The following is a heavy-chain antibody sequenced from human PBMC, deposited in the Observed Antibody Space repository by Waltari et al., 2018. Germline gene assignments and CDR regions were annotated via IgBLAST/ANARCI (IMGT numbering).Heavy chain of an antibody. Sequence: QVQLQESGPGPVKPSETLSLTCAVSGYSISSGYFWGWIRQPPGKGLEWIGSIYHSGRTYYNPSLNSRVTISVDTSKNQFSLKLSSVTAADTAVYYCARNSGNYSFFYWGQGTLVTVSS. CDR2: IYHSGRT. V-gene: IGHV4-38-2*01. CDR1: GYSISSGYF. J-gene: IGHJ4*02. CDR3: ARNSGNYSFFY. D-gene: IGHD1-26*01.